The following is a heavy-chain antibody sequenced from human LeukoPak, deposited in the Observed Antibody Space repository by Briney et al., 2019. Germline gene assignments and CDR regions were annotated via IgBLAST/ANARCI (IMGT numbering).Heavy chain of an antibody. J-gene: IGHJ4*02. CDR3: ARHFSPNYCTDDCYTFDY. CDR2: IYNSGST. V-gene: IGHV4-61*08. Sequence: PSETLSLTCTVSGGSISSGGYYWSWIRQPPGKGLEWIGYIYNSGSTNDNPSLKNRVTISVDTSKNQVSLKLTSVTAADAAVYYCARHFSPNYCTDDCYTFDYWGQGTLVTVSS. D-gene: IGHD2-21*02. CDR1: GGSISSGGYY.